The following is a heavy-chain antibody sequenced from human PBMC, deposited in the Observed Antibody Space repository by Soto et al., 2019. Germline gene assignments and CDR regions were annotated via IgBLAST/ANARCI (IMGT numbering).Heavy chain of an antibody. V-gene: IGHV3-23*01. CDR1: GFDFINNA. CDR2: ISADISYT. CDR3: ANQNTAKRAFDI. Sequence: EAQLLESGGGLVQPGGSLRLSCAASGFDFINNAMAWVRQAPGKGLEWVSTISADISYTYYEDVVRGRFTVSRDNSKNTVYLQMNSLRADDTAVYYCANQNTAKRAFDIWGQGTMVTVSS. J-gene: IGHJ3*02. D-gene: IGHD2-21*02.